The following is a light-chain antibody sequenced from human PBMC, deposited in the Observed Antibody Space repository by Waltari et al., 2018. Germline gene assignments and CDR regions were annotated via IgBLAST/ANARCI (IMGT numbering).Light chain of an antibody. Sequence: QSALTQPASVSGSPGQSITISCTGTNTDVGAYNYVSWFQQHPGKAPKLILYEVSNRPSGVSNRVSGSKSGNTASLTISGLQAEDEADYYCNSYTSSSSLDGSVVFGGGTKVTVL. CDR2: EVS. V-gene: IGLV2-14*01. CDR3: NSYTSSSSLDGSVV. CDR1: NTDVGAYNY. J-gene: IGLJ2*01.